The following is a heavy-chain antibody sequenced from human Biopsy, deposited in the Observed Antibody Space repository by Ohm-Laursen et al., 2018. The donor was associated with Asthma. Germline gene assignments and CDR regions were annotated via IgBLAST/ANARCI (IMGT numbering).Heavy chain of an antibody. J-gene: IGHJ4*02. V-gene: IGHV3-7*03. CDR3: ARGDSSNWSHYYFDY. Sequence: SLRLSCAASGFAVSRDRMFWVRQAPGKGLEWVANIKHDGSEKNHVDSLKGRFTISRDNAKNSLYLQMHSLRAEDTAVYYCARGDSSNWSHYYFDYWGQGTLVTVSS. D-gene: IGHD3-22*01. CDR2: IKHDGSEK. CDR1: GFAVSRDR.